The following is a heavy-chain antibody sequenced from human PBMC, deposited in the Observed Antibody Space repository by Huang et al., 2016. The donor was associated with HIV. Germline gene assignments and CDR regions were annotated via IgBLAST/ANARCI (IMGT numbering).Heavy chain of an antibody. J-gene: IGHJ5*02. D-gene: IGHD3-10*01. V-gene: IGHV4-34*01. CDR2: VKDGADI. CDR1: GESLGTYY. CDR3: ARRFRVAATRKWFDP. Sequence: QVQLQQWGAGLLKPSETLALTCAVYGESLGTYYWAWIRRPPGKGVQWIGEVKDGADINYKPSLGSRVTISVDTSRNQVSLTLTSMTAADTATYYCARRFRVAATRKWFDPWGQGTLVIVSS.